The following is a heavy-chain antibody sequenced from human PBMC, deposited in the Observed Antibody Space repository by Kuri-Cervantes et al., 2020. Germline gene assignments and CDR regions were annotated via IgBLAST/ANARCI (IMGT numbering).Heavy chain of an antibody. J-gene: IGHJ6*03. CDR1: GGSISSSSYY. Sequence: SETLSLTCTVSGGSISSSSYYWGWIRQPPEKGLEWIGSIYYSGSTYYNPSLKSRVTVSVDTSKNQFSLKLSSVTAADTAVYYCESDYYYVDVWGKGTTVTVSS. CDR2: IYYSGST. CDR3: ESDYYYVDV. V-gene: IGHV4-39*02.